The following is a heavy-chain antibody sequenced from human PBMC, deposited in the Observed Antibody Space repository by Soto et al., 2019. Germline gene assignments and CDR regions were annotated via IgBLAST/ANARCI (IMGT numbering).Heavy chain of an antibody. CDR1: DASISTATFY. D-gene: IGHD6-19*01. Sequence: SETLSLTCTVSDASISTATFYWIRQLPGESLEWIGYIYYSGSAYYNSSLRSRATLSLDTSKSEFSLTLTSLTAADTAVHYCARGEAGVAGRLDYWGQGXLVTVSS. CDR3: ARGEAGVAGRLDY. V-gene: IGHV4-31*03. J-gene: IGHJ4*02. CDR2: IYYSGSA.